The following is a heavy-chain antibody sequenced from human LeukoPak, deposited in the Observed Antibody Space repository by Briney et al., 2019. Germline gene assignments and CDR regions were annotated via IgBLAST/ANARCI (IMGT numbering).Heavy chain of an antibody. V-gene: IGHV6-1*01. J-gene: IGHJ3*02. D-gene: IGHD6-19*01. CDR1: GDSVSSNSAA. CDR3: ARVSYMGGAWYGTFDI. CDR2: TYYRSKWYY. Sequence: SQTLSLTCALSGDSVSSNSAAWNWVRQSPSRGLEWLGRTYYRSKWYYDYAVSVKSRITINPDTSKNQFSLQLGSVTPEDTAVYYCARVSYMGGAWYGTFDIWGQGTMVTVSS.